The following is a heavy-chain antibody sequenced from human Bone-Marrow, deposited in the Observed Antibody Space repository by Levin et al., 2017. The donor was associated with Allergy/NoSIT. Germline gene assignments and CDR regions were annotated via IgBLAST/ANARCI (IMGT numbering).Heavy chain of an antibody. V-gene: IGHV3-7*05. CDR3: ARRAPWTDAFDL. CDR1: GFTFKNYW. D-gene: IGHD3/OR15-3a*01. Sequence: GGSLRLSCAASGFTFKNYWMTWVRQAPGKGLEWAAYMNEDGSDIKYVDTVKGRFTISRDNAKNSLYLQMNSLKAEDTAVYYCARRAPWTDAFDLWGRGTMVTVS. J-gene: IGHJ3*01. CDR2: MNEDGSDI.